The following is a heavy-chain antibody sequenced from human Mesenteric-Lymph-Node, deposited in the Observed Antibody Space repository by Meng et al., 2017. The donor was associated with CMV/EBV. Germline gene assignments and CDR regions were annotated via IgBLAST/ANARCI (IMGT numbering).Heavy chain of an antibody. D-gene: IGHD3-22*01. J-gene: IGHJ4*02. Sequence: FIFNDSYMGWIRQAPGKGLGWVSYISRSGSTIYYAASVRGRFTISRDNAKNSLDLQMNSLRAEDTAVYYCARASSSVIDPDGYLDYWGQGTLVTVSS. CDR2: ISRSGSTI. V-gene: IGHV3-11*04. CDR1: FIFNDSY. CDR3: ARASSSVIDPDGYLDY.